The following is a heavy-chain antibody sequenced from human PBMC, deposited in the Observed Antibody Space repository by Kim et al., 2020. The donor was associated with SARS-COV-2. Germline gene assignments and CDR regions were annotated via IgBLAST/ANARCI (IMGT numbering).Heavy chain of an antibody. D-gene: IGHD6-13*01. J-gene: IGHJ3*01. V-gene: IGHV3-43*01. Sequence: SVNGRCTITRDNSKNSLYLKMNRLRSEDTALYYCAKESGYSSSWYDAFDFWGQGTMVTVSS. CDR3: AKESGYSSSWYDAFDF.